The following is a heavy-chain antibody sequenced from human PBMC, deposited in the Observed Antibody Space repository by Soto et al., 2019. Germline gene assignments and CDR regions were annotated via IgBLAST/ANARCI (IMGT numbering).Heavy chain of an antibody. CDR3: ARATAPLDSSSWYRFDP. D-gene: IGHD6-13*01. V-gene: IGHV4-59*08. CDR1: GGSISSYY. Sequence: QVQLQESGPGLVKPSETLSLTCTVSGGSISSYYWSWIRQPPGKGLEWIGYIYYSGSTNYNPSLRVRSAISGATSKTQSSLKLGSVTAADTALYYCARATAPLDSSSWYRFDPWGQVTLVTVSS. J-gene: IGHJ5*02. CDR2: IYYSGST.